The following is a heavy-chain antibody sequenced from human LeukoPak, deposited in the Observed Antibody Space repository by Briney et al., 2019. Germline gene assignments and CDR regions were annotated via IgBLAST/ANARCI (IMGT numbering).Heavy chain of an antibody. V-gene: IGHV3-74*01. Sequence: GGSLRLSCAASEFTFSSYWMHWVRQGPGKGLVWVSRINTDGSSTRYADSVKGRFTISRDSAKNTLYLQMNSPRAEDTAVYYCARESGFCSSTSCYRPEDYWGKGTLVTVSS. CDR3: ARESGFCSSTSCYRPEDY. D-gene: IGHD2-2*01. CDR1: EFTFSSYW. CDR2: INTDGSST. J-gene: IGHJ4*02.